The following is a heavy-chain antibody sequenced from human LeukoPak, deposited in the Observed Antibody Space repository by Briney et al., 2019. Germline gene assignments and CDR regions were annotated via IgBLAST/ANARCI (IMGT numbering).Heavy chain of an antibody. V-gene: IGHV4-59*01. CDR2: IYYSGST. J-gene: IGHJ4*02. D-gene: IGHD3-10*01. CDR3: ARAHYSGSGTYYNRAFDY. CDR1: GGSISSYY. Sequence: PSETLSLTCTVSGGSISSYYWSWIRQPPGKGLEWIGYIYYSGSTNYNPSLKSRVTISVDTSKNQFSLKLSSVTAADTAVYYCARAHYSGSGTYYNRAFDYWGQGTLVTVSS.